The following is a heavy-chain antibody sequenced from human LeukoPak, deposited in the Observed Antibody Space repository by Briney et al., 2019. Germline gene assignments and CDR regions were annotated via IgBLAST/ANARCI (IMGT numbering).Heavy chain of an antibody. Sequence: GGSLRLSCAASGFTFSSYWMHWVRQAPGKGLVWVSHINSDGSSTSYADSVKGRFTISRDNAKNTLYLQMNSLRAEDTAVYYCARMGHVGYGMDVWGQGTTVTVSS. CDR3: ARMGHVGYGMDV. CDR2: INSDGSST. J-gene: IGHJ6*02. V-gene: IGHV3-74*01. D-gene: IGHD3-16*01. CDR1: GFTFSSYW.